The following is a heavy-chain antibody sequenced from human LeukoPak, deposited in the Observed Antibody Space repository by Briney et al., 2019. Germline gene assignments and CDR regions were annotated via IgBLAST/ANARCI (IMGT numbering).Heavy chain of an antibody. CDR2: IYYSGST. D-gene: IGHD2-2*01. J-gene: IGHJ3*02. CDR3: ARDCSSTSCYDHDAFDI. V-gene: IGHV4-31*03. Sequence: SETLSLTCTVSGGSISSGGYYWSWIRQHPGKGLEWIGYIYYSGSTYYNPSLKSRVTISVDTSKNQFSLKLSSVTAADTAVCYCARDCSSTSCYDHDAFDIWGQGTMVTVSS. CDR1: GGSISSGGYY.